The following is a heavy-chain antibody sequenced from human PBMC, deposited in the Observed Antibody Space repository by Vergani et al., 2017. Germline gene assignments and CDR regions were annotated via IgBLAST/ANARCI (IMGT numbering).Heavy chain of an antibody. J-gene: IGHJ4*02. CDR3: ASRLYYDILTGYSEVGYFDY. V-gene: IGHV4-38-2*01. D-gene: IGHD3-9*01. Sequence: QVQLQESGPGLVKPSETLSLTCAVSGYSISSGYYWGWIRQPPGKGLEWIGSIYHSGSTYYNPSLKGRVTISVDTSKNQFSLKLSSVTAADTAVYYCASRLYYDILTGYSEVGYFDYWGQGTLVTVSS. CDR1: GYSISSGYY. CDR2: IYHSGST.